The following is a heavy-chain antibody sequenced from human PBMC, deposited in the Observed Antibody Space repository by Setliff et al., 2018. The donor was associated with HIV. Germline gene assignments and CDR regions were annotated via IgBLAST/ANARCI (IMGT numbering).Heavy chain of an antibody. CDR1: GGTFSSYA. CDR3: ASGRTVVATIHYYYYYYMDV. Sequence: SVMVSCKASGGTFSSYAISWVRQAPGQGLEWMGGIIPIFGTANYAQKFQGRVTITTDESTSTAYMELSSLRSEDTAVYYCASGRTVVATIHYYYYYYMDVWGKGTTVTVS. CDR2: IIPIFGTA. J-gene: IGHJ6*03. V-gene: IGHV1-69*05. D-gene: IGHD5-12*01.